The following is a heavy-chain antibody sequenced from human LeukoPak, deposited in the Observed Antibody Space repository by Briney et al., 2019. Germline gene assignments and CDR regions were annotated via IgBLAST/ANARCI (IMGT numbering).Heavy chain of an antibody. CDR2: INAGNGNT. Sequence: ASVKVSCKASGYTFTSYAMHWVRQAPGQRLEWMGWINAGNGNTKYSQKFQGRVTITRDTSASTAYMELSSLRSEDTAVYYCARDSIVVVTASYYCYYGMDVWGQGTTVTVSS. J-gene: IGHJ6*02. CDR3: ARDSIVVVTASYYCYYGMDV. D-gene: IGHD2-21*02. V-gene: IGHV1-3*01. CDR1: GYTFTSYA.